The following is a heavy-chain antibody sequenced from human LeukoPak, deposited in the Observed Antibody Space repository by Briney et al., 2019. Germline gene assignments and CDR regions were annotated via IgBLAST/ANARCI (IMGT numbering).Heavy chain of an antibody. D-gene: IGHD2-8*01. CDR3: ARVLPYGQSHGMDV. CDR2: INHNGNVN. V-gene: IGHV3-7*03. Sequence: PGGSLRLSCAASGFTFSSYWMNWARQAPGKGLEWVASINHNGNVNYYVDSVKGRFTISRDNAKNSLYLQMSNLRAEDTAVYYCARVLPYGQSHGMDVWGQGTTVTVSS. CDR1: GFTFSSYW. J-gene: IGHJ6*02.